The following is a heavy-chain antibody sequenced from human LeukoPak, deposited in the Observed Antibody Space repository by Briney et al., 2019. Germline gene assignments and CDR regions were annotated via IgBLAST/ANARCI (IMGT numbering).Heavy chain of an antibody. V-gene: IGHV3-21*01. CDR3: ARDHATDFDY. CDR1: GFTFSSYS. Sequence: GGSLRLSCAASGFTFSSYSMNWVRPAPGKGLEWVSSISSSSSYIYYADSVKGRFTISRDNAKNSLYLQMNSLRAEDTAVYYCARDHATDFDYWGQGTLVTVSS. J-gene: IGHJ4*02. CDR2: ISSSSSYI. D-gene: IGHD1-26*01.